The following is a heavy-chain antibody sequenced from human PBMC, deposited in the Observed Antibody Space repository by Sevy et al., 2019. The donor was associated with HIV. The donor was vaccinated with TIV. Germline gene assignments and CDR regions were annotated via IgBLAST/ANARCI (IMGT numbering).Heavy chain of an antibody. CDR2: IKPDGSEK. CDR3: ARGDYYDTSGYYTDAFDI. J-gene: IGHJ3*02. CDR1: GFTFNSYW. D-gene: IGHD3-22*01. Sequence: VGSLRLSCAASGFTFNSYWMSWVRQAPGKGLEWVGNIKPDGSEKYYVDSVKGRFTISRDNAKNSLYLQMNSLRAGDTAVYYCARGDYYDTSGYYTDAFDIWGQGTRVTVSS. V-gene: IGHV3-7*04.